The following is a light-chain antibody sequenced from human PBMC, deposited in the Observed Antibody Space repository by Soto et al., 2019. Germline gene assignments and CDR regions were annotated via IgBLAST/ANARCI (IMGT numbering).Light chain of an antibody. CDR1: QNIVTY. V-gene: IGKV1-5*01. Sequence: IQMTRSPSSLSASVGDRVTITCLASQNIVTYLNWYHQKPGTAPKVLIYHASNLQSGVPSRFSGSGSGTEFTLTISSLQPDDFATYYCQQYNSYSFGQGTKVDIK. CDR3: QQYNSYS. J-gene: IGKJ1*01. CDR2: HAS.